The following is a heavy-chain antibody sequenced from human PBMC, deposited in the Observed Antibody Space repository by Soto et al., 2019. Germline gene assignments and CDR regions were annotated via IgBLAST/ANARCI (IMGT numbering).Heavy chain of an antibody. V-gene: IGHV3-21*01. J-gene: IGHJ4*02. CDR3: ARGGDYYGSGSYFDLDY. CDR1: GFTFSSYS. D-gene: IGHD3-10*01. Sequence: GSLRLSCAASGFTFSSYSMNWVRQAPGKGLEWVSSISSSSSYIYYADSVKGRFTISRDNAKNSLYLQMNSLRAEDTAVYYCARGGDYYGSGSYFDLDYWGQGTLVTVSS. CDR2: ISSSSSYI.